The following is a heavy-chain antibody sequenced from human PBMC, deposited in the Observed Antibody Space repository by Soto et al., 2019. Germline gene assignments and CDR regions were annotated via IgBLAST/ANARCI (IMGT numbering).Heavy chain of an antibody. Sequence: SETLSLTCTVSGGSISSYYWSWIRQPPGKGLEWIGYIYYSGSTNYNPSLKSRVTISVDTSKNQFSLKLSSVTAADTAVYYCARTRSGYYYSFDYWGQGTLVTVSS. CDR3: ARTRSGYYYSFDY. V-gene: IGHV4-59*01. CDR2: IYYSGST. D-gene: IGHD3-22*01. J-gene: IGHJ4*02. CDR1: GGSISSYY.